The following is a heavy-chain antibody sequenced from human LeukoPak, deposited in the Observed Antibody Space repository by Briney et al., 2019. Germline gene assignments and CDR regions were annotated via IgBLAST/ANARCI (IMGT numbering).Heavy chain of an antibody. CDR1: GGTFSSYA. V-gene: IGHV1-69*13. D-gene: IGHD5-12*01. CDR3: ASWGKYSGCDSSFDY. Sequence: SVKVSCKASGGTFSSYAISWVRQAPGQGLEWMGGIIPIFGTANYAQKFQGRVTITADESTSTAYMELSSLRSEDTAVYYCASWGKYSGCDSSFDYWGQGTLVTVSS. CDR2: IIPIFGTA. J-gene: IGHJ4*02.